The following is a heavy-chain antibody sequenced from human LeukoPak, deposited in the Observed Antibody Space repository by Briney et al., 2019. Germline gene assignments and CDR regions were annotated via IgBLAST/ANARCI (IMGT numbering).Heavy chain of an antibody. Sequence: GGSLRLSCAASGFTFSNYGMHWVRQAPGKGLEWVAFIRFDGSNENYPESVKGRFTISRDNSKNTLFLQMNSLRAEDTAVYYCAKVLYSNSPGDYYYYMDVWGKGTTVTVSS. J-gene: IGHJ6*03. CDR1: GFTFSNYG. V-gene: IGHV3-30*02. D-gene: IGHD6-6*01. CDR2: IRFDGSNE. CDR3: AKVLYSNSPGDYYYYMDV.